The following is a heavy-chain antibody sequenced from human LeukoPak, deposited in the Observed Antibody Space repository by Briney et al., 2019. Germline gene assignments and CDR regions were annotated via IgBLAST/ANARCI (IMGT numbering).Heavy chain of an antibody. CDR1: GFTFSSYA. CDR2: ISGSGGST. Sequence: QTGGSLRLSCAASGFTFSSYAMSWVRQAPGKGLEWVSAISGSGGSTYYADSVKGRFTISRDNSKNTLYLQMNSLGAEDTAVYYCAKDPGSSVGTIEDYWGQGTLVTVSS. CDR3: AKDPGSSVGTIEDY. D-gene: IGHD6-19*01. J-gene: IGHJ4*02. V-gene: IGHV3-23*01.